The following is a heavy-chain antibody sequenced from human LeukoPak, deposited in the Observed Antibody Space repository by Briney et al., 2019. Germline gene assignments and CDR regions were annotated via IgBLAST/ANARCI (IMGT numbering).Heavy chain of an antibody. Sequence: GGSLRLSCAASGFTVSSNYMSWVRQAPGKGLEWVSVIYSGGSTYYADSVKGRFTISRDNSKNTLYLQMNSLRAEDTAVYYCARGRGVTTPNGLDYWGQGTLVTVSS. V-gene: IGHV3-66*01. CDR1: GFTVSSNY. D-gene: IGHD4-17*01. J-gene: IGHJ4*02. CDR3: ARGRGVTTPNGLDY. CDR2: IYSGGST.